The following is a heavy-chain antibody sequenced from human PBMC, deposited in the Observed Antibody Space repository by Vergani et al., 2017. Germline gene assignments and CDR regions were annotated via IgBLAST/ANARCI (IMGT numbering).Heavy chain of an antibody. D-gene: IGHD3-22*01. J-gene: IGHJ6*02. CDR3: ARGQXDSSGYYYVAYYYYGMDV. CDR1: GGSFSGYY. Sequence: QVQLQQWGAGLLKPSETLSLTCAVYGGSFSGYYWSWIRQPPGKGLEWIGEINHSGSTNYNPSLKSRVTISVDTSKNQFSLKLSSVTAADTAVYYCARGQXDSSGYYYVAYYYYGMDVWGQGTTVTVSS. CDR2: INHSGST. V-gene: IGHV4-34*01.